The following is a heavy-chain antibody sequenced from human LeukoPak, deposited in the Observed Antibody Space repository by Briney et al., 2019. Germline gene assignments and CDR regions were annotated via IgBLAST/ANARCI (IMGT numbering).Heavy chain of an antibody. CDR1: GGTFSSYA. CDR3: ALLRAGRTSSHQEYYYSYGMDV. Sequence: SVKVSYKASGGTFSSYAISWVRQAPGQGLEWMGQIIPIFGSAHYAQKFQDRVTSTVDESTSTAYMELSSLRSEDTAVYYCALLRAGRTSSHQEYYYSYGMDVWGQGTTVTVSS. D-gene: IGHD3-10*01. CDR2: IIPIFGSA. V-gene: IGHV1-69*13. J-gene: IGHJ6*02.